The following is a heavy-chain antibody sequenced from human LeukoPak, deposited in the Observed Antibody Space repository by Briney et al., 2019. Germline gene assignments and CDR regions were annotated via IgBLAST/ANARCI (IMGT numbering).Heavy chain of an antibody. CDR1: GFSVSRNY. V-gene: IGHV3-66*01. D-gene: IGHD6-6*01. Sequence: GGSLRLSCAASGFSVSRNYMTWVRQAPGKGLEWVSVIYSGGRTDYADSVKGRFTISRDSSKNTLYLQMNSLRAEDTAVYYCARDLDSSSWLDWFDPWGQGTLVTVSS. CDR2: IYSGGRT. J-gene: IGHJ5*02. CDR3: ARDLDSSSWLDWFDP.